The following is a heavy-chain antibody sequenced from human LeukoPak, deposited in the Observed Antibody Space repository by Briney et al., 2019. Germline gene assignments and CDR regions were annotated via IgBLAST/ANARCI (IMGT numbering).Heavy chain of an antibody. V-gene: IGHV4-31*03. CDR3: ARDRTGDLTYVDY. J-gene: IGHJ4*02. Sequence: SAILSLTCTVSGGSISSGDYSWSWIRQHPGKGLEWIGYIYYSGSTYYNPSLKSRVTISVDTSKNQFSLKLNSVTAADTAVYYCARDRTGDLTYVDYWGQGSLVTVFS. CDR1: GGSISSGDYS. D-gene: IGHD7-27*01. CDR2: IYYSGST.